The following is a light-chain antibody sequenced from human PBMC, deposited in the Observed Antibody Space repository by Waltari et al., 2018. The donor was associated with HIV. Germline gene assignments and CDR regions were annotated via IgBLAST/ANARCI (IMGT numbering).Light chain of an antibody. V-gene: IGLV2-8*01. J-gene: IGLJ1*01. Sequence: QSALTQPPSASGSPGQSVTISCTGTSSDGGGYNYVSWYQQHPGKAPKLMIYEVNKRPSGVPARFSGSKSGNTSSLTVSVLQAEDEADFYCSSYAGSYRYVFGTGTKVTVL. CDR3: SSYAGSYRYV. CDR2: EVN. CDR1: SSDGGGYNY.